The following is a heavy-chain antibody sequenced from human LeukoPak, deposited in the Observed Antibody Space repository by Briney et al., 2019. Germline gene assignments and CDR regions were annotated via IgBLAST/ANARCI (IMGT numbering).Heavy chain of an antibody. J-gene: IGHJ4*02. D-gene: IGHD1/OR15-1a*01. CDR3: ARPLSITGTIDY. CDR1: GYSSTSCW. CDR2: IYPGDSDT. V-gene: IGHV5-51*01. Sequence: GESLQTSCKGSGYSSTSCWIGWVRRMPAKGVEGLGIIYPGDSDTRYSPSFPCQVTISADKSITTAYLQWSSLKASDTAMYYCARPLSITGTIDYWGQGTLVTVSS.